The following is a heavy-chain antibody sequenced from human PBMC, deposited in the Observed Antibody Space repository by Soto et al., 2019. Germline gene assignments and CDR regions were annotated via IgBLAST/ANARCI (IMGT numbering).Heavy chain of an antibody. Sequence: PGGSLRLSCAASGFTFSSYAMSWVRQAPGKGLEWVSGINGGGASTYFADSVRGRFTISRDNSKNTLFLQMNSLRAEDTAVYYCARGWTFDLWGRGTLVTVSS. D-gene: IGHD1-1*01. CDR2: INGGGAST. CDR3: ARGWTFDL. V-gene: IGHV3-23*01. J-gene: IGHJ4*02. CDR1: GFTFSSYA.